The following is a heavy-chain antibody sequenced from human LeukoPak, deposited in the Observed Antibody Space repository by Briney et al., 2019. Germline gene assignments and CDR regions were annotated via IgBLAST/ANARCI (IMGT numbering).Heavy chain of an antibody. CDR3: ARASGYYDFWSGYSAFDY. CDR1: GGSFSGYY. D-gene: IGHD3-3*01. J-gene: IGHJ4*02. V-gene: IGHV4-34*01. CDR2: INHSGST. Sequence: SETLSLTCAVYGGSFSGYYWSWIRQPPGKGLEWIGEINHSGSTNYNPSLKGRVTISVDTSKNQFSLKLSSVTAADTAVYYCARASGYYDFWSGYSAFDYWGQGTLVTVSS.